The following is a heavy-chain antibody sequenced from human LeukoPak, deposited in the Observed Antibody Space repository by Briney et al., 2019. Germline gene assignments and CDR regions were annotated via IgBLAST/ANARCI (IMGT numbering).Heavy chain of an antibody. J-gene: IGHJ4*02. D-gene: IGHD6-6*01. V-gene: IGHV4-61*01. CDR2: IYHSGST. CDR1: GGSVSSSIYY. CDR3: ARSTQDSSTSFDY. Sequence: SETLSLTCTVSGGSVSSSIYYWSRIRQSPGKGLEYIGFIYHSGSTNYNPSLKSRVTMSVDKSKNQCSLRLSSVTAADTAIYFCARSTQDSSTSFDYWGQGTLVTVSS.